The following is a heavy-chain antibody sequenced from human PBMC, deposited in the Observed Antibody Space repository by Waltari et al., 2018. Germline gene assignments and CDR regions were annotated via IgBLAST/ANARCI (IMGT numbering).Heavy chain of an antibody. CDR2: IYYSGSI. CDR1: GGSISSSSYY. Sequence: QLQLQESGPGLVKPSETLSLTCTVSGGSISSSSYYWGWIRQPPGKGLEWIGSIYYSGSIYYNPSLKRRVTISVDTSKNQFSLKLSSVTAADTAVYYCATGSGWSAYWGQGTLVTVSS. J-gene: IGHJ4*02. D-gene: IGHD6-19*01. V-gene: IGHV4-39*07. CDR3: ATGSGWSAY.